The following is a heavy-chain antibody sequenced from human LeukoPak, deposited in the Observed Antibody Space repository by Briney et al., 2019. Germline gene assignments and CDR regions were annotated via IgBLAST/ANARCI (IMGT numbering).Heavy chain of an antibody. J-gene: IGHJ1*01. Sequence: ASVTVSYLASGYTFTLYGITWVRQAPGQGLEWMGWISAYNGNTNYAQKLQGRVTLTTDTSTSTAYMELRSLRSDDTAVYYCSRGRGVIETRLGGNNWGE. CDR1: GYTFTLYG. CDR2: ISAYNGNT. D-gene: IGHD4-23*01. V-gene: IGHV1-18*01. CDR3: SRGRGVIETRLGGNN.